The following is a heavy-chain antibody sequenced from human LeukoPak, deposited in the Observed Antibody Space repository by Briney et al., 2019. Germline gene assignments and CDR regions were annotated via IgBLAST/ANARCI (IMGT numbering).Heavy chain of an antibody. CDR3: ARPSIAARPIDY. V-gene: IGHV3-11*01. Sequence: GRSLRLSCAASGFTFSDYYMSWIRQAPGKGLEWVSYISSSGSTIYYADSVKGRFTISRDNAKNSLYLQMNSLRAEDTAVYYCARPSIAARPIDYWGQGTLVTVSS. J-gene: IGHJ4*02. D-gene: IGHD6-6*01. CDR2: ISSSGSTI. CDR1: GFTFSDYY.